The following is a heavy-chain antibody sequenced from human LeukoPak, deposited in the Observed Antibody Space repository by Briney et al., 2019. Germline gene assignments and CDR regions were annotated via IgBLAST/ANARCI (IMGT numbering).Heavy chain of an antibody. CDR1: GGTFSSYA. CDR2: IIPILGIA. J-gene: IGHJ1*01. CDR3: AREGAGPPYRAEYFQH. V-gene: IGHV1-69*04. D-gene: IGHD4/OR15-4a*01. Sequence: SVKVSCKASGGTFSSYAISWVRQAPGQGLEWMGRIIPILGIANYAQKFQGRVTITADKSTSTAYMELSSLRSEDTAVYYCAREGAGPPYRAEYFQHWGQGTLVTVSS.